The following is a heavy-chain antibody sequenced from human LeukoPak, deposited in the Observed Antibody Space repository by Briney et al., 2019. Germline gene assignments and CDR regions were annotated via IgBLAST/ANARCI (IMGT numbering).Heavy chain of an antibody. Sequence: PGRSLRLSCAASGFTFDDYAMHWVRQAPGKGLEWVSGISWNSGSIGYADSVKGRFTISRDNAKNSLYLQMNSLRAEDTALYYCAKGHRYGSSGYYPHWGQGTLVTVSS. V-gene: IGHV3-9*01. CDR1: GFTFDDYA. CDR3: AKGHRYGSSGYYPH. D-gene: IGHD3-22*01. CDR2: ISWNSGSI. J-gene: IGHJ4*02.